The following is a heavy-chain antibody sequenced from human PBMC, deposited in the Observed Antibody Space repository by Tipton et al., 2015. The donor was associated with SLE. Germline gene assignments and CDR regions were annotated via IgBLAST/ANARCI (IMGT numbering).Heavy chain of an antibody. D-gene: IGHD6-13*01. Sequence: TLSLTCTVSGGSIFSSYWSWIRQPPGKGLEWIGCIYFSGSTSCNPSLRSRVTMSVDTSNNQFSLKLDSVTAADTAVYYCTRSLYNTNWFWFDPWGQGTLVIVSS. V-gene: IGHV4-59*13. CDR1: GGSIFSSY. CDR2: IYFSGST. CDR3: TRSLYNTNWFWFDP. J-gene: IGHJ5*02.